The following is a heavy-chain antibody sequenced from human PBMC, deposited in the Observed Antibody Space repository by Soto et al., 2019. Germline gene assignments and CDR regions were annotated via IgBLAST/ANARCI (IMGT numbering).Heavy chain of an antibody. CDR1: GFTFNIYA. CDR3: ATVHNTSRSFDY. Sequence: SLRLSCAASGFTFNIYAMTWVRQAPGKGLEWVSTTGATGRTTYYSDSVKGRFTVSRDNSKNTLDLQMSNLRAEDTAVYYCATVHNTSRSFDYWGQGTLVTVSS. CDR2: TGATGRTT. D-gene: IGHD1-20*01. V-gene: IGHV3-23*01. J-gene: IGHJ4*02.